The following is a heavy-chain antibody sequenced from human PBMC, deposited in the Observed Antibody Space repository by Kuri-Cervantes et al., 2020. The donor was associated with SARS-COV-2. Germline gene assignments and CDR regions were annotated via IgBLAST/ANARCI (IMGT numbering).Heavy chain of an antibody. CDR2: INSGSRTI. D-gene: IGHD6-13*01. CDR3: ATESSSWYGGSFDY. V-gene: IGHV3-48*01. J-gene: IGHJ4*02. CDR1: GFTFNSYS. Sequence: GGSLRLSCAGSGFTFNSYSMNWVRQAPGKGLEWVAYINSGSRTIYYADSVKGRFTISRDNSKNTLYLQMNSLRAEDTAVYYCATESSSWYGGSFDYWGQGTLVTVSS.